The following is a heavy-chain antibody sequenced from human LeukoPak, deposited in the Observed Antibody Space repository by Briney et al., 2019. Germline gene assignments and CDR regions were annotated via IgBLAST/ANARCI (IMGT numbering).Heavy chain of an antibody. CDR3: ARGPGAGAFDL. Sequence: SVKVSCKASGGTFSSYAISWVRQAPGQGLEWMGRIIPILGIANYAQKFQGRVTITADKSTSTAYMELSSLRSEDTAVYYCARGPGAGAFDLWGRGTLVTVSS. CDR2: IIPILGIA. D-gene: IGHD6-19*01. J-gene: IGHJ2*01. CDR1: GGTFSSYA. V-gene: IGHV1-69*04.